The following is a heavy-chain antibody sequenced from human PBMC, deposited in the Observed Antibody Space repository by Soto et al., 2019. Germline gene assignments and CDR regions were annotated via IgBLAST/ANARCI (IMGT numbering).Heavy chain of an antibody. Sequence: SETLSLTCSVSGGSISRYYWSWIRQPPGEGLEWIGYIYSSGSTNYNPSLKSRVTMSVDTSKNQFSLTLSSVTAADTAVYYCARHPSHRHLRYYYYYMDVWGKGTTVTVSS. J-gene: IGHJ6*03. CDR3: ARHPSHRHLRYYYYYMDV. V-gene: IGHV4-59*08. CDR1: GGSISRYY. D-gene: IGHD3-3*01. CDR2: IYSSGST.